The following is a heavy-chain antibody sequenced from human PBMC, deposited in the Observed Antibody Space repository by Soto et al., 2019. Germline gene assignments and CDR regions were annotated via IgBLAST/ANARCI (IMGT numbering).Heavy chain of an antibody. J-gene: IGHJ4*02. CDR3: ARDSSAALDY. CDR2: ISYDGSNK. V-gene: IGHV3-30-3*01. Sequence: GGSLRLSCAASGFTFSSYAMHWVRQAPGKGLEWVAVISYDGSNKYYADSVKGRFTISRDNSKNTLYLQMNSLRAEDTAVYYCARDSSAALDYWGQGTLVTVSS. D-gene: IGHD6-13*01. CDR1: GFTFSSYA.